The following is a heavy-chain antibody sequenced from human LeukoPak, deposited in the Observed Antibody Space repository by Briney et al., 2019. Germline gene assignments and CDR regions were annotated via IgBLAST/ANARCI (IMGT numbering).Heavy chain of an antibody. CDR3: ARSLITIFGVVTHFDY. D-gene: IGHD3-3*01. CDR1: GGTFSSYA. Sequence: HRASVKVSCKASGGTFSSYAISWVRQAPGQGLEWMGGIIPIFGTANYAQKFQGRVTITTDESTSTAYMELSSLRSEDTAVYYCARSLITIFGVVTHFDYWGQGTLVTVSS. CDR2: IIPIFGTA. J-gene: IGHJ4*02. V-gene: IGHV1-69*05.